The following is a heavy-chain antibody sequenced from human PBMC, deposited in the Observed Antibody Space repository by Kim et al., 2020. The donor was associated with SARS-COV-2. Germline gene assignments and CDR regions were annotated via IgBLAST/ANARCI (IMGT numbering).Heavy chain of an antibody. V-gene: IGHV3-7*01. J-gene: IGHJ4*02. CDR1: GFTFSTYW. CDR2: INQGGTEK. D-gene: IGHD4-17*01. Sequence: GGSLRLSCAASGFTFSTYWMTWVRQAPGKGLEWVANINQGGTEKYYVDSVKGRCTISRDNAKNSLFLDVNSLRVEDTAVYYCARTHYGDYVWGQGTLVTVSS. CDR3: ARTHYGDYV.